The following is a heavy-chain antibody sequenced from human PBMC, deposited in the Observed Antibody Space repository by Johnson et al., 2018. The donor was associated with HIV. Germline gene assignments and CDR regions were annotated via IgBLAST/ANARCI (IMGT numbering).Heavy chain of an antibody. CDR3: TTARTYF. J-gene: IGHJ3*01. CDR2: IKSKTDGGTT. V-gene: IGHV3-15*01. Sequence: VQLVESGGGLVQPGGSLRLSCAASGFTVSSNYMSWVRQAPGKGLEWVGRIKSKTDGGTTDYAAPVKGRITISRDDSKNTLYLQMNSLKTDDTAVYYCTTARTYFWGQGTMVTVSS. CDR1: GFTVSSNY. D-gene: IGHD2-8*01.